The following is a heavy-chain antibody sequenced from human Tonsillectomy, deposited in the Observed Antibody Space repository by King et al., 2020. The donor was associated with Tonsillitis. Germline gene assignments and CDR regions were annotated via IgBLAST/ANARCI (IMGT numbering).Heavy chain of an antibody. V-gene: IGHV3-7*03. CDR2: IKGDGSLN. D-gene: IGHD3-22*01. CDR1: GFRLSSYW. J-gene: IGHJ3*02. CDR3: TRDVTPSESNIYYDAFDM. Sequence: VQLVESGGGLVQPGGSLRLSCAISGFRLSSYWMTWVRQAPGKGLEWVANIKGDGSLNYYVDSVKGRLTISRDNAKNSLYLQMSSLRAEDTAVYYCTRDVTPSESNIYYDAFDMWGQGTMVTVSS.